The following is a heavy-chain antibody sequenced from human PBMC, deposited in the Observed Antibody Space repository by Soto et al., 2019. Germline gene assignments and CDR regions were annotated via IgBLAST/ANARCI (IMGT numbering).Heavy chain of an antibody. CDR3: GRELYSCGGDCPYYMDY. CDR1: GYPFTDYF. J-gene: IGHJ4*02. Sequence: QAQLVQSGAEVKKPGASVRVSCKTSGYPFTDYFIHWVRQAPGQGLEWMGIISLYHHSTSYAQKFQGRLTVTADTSTTTVYMDLSSLTSEDSAVYWCGRELYSCGGDCPYYMDYWGQGTLVTVSS. CDR2: ISLYHHST. V-gene: IGHV1-46*01. D-gene: IGHD2-21*02.